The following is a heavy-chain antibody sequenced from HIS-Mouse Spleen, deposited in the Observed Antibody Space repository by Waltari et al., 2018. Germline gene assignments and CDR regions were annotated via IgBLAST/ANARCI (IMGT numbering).Heavy chain of an antibody. V-gene: IGHV1-8*01. CDR2: MNPNSDKT. Sequence: QVQLVQSGAEVKKPGASVKVSCKASGYTFTSYDINWVRQATGQGLEWMGWMNPNSDKTGYAQKFQGRITMTRNTSLSTAYMELSSLRSEDTAVYYCAGVYDDFWSGYYYWGQGTLVTVSS. CDR3: AGVYDDFWSGYYY. J-gene: IGHJ4*02. CDR1: GYTFTSYD. D-gene: IGHD3-3*01.